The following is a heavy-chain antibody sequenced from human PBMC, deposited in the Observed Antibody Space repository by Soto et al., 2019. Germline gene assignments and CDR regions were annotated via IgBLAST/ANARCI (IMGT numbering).Heavy chain of an antibody. CDR2: IYYSGST. CDR3: ARTGGTAMASYYYYYYGMDV. D-gene: IGHD5-18*01. CDR1: GGSISSYY. V-gene: IGHV4-59*08. Sequence: PSETLSLTCTVSGGSISSYYWSWIRQPPGKGLEWIGYIYYSGSTNYNPSLRSRVTISVDTSKNQFSLKLSSVTAADTAVYYCARTGGTAMASYYYYYYGMDVWGQGTTVTVS. J-gene: IGHJ6*02.